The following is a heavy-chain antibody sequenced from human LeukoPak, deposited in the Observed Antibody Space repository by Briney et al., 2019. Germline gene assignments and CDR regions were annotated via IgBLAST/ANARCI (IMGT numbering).Heavy chain of an antibody. CDR2: ISSSGSTI. V-gene: IGHV3-48*03. CDR1: GFTFSSYE. CDR3: ARGVVAATLDY. Sequence: PGGSLRLSCAASGFTFSSYEMNWVRQAPGKGLEWVSYISSSGSTIYYADSVKGRFTISRDNAKNSLYLQMNSLRAEDTAVYYCARGVVAATLDYWGREPWSPSPQ. D-gene: IGHD2-15*01. J-gene: IGHJ4*02.